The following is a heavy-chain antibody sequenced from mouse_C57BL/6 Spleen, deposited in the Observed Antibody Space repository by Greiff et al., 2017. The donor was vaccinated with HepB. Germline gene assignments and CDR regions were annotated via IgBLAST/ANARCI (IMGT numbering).Heavy chain of an antibody. CDR2: IYPGSGST. J-gene: IGHJ2*01. CDR1: GYTFTSYW. CDR3: AREPRYFDY. D-gene: IGHD6-5*01. V-gene: IGHV1-55*01. Sequence: QVHVKQPGAELVKPGASVKMSCKASGYTFTSYWITWVKQRPGQGLEWIGDIYPGSGSTNYNEKFKSKATLTVDTSSSTAYMQLSSLTSEDSAVYYCAREPRYFDYWGQGTTLTVSS.